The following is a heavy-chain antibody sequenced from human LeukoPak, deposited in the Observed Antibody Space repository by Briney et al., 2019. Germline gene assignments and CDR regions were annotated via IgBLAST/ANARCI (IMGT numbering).Heavy chain of an antibody. Sequence: PSETLSLTCTVSGGSISSYYWGWIRQPPGKGLEWIGSIYYSGSTYYNPSLKSRVTISVDTSKNQFSLKLSSVTAADTAVYYCARLRIAVAGTPWFDPWGQGTLVTVSS. CDR3: ARLRIAVAGTPWFDP. J-gene: IGHJ5*02. CDR2: IYYSGST. D-gene: IGHD6-19*01. CDR1: GGSISSYY. V-gene: IGHV4-39*01.